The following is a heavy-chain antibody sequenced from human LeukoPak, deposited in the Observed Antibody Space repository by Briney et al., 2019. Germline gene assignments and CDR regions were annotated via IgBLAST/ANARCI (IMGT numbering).Heavy chain of an antibody. V-gene: IGHV3-30*04. D-gene: IGHD3-22*01. Sequence: PGGSLRLSCAASGFIFRSYAMHWVRQAPGKGLEWVALISYDGSNKYYADSVKGRFIISRDNSKNTLYLQMNSLRAEDTAVYYCARDFSLGYYYDNSGYNSFDYWGQGTLVTVSS. CDR3: ARDFSLGYYYDNSGYNSFDY. CDR1: GFIFRSYA. J-gene: IGHJ4*02. CDR2: ISYDGSNK.